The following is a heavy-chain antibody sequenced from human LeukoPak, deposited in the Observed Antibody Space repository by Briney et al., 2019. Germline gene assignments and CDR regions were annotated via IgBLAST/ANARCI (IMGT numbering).Heavy chain of an antibody. D-gene: IGHD6-13*01. CDR3: LSTPPGRPIAAAGTADY. V-gene: IGHV3-23*01. CDR2: ISGSGGRT. J-gene: IGHJ4*02. Sequence: PGGSLRLSGAASGFTLSSYAMSGVRQPPGKGLEWVSAISGSGGRTYHAHSVKGRLTISRDNSKNTLYLQMNSLRAEDTAVYYCLSTPPGRPIAAAGTADYWGQGTLVTVSS. CDR1: GFTLSSYA.